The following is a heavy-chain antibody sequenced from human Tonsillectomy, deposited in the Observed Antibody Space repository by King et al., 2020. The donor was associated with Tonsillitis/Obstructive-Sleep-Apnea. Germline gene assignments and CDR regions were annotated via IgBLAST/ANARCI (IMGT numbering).Heavy chain of an antibody. CDR2: IGGSGGRT. CDR3: ARDSWGLEDYYFDS. D-gene: IGHD7-27*01. CDR1: GFTFSRYT. V-gene: IGHV3-23*04. Sequence: VQLVESGGGLVQPGGSLRLPCAASGFTFSRYTMNWVRQAPGKGLEWVSGIGGSGGRTYYAHSVKGRFTISRDNSKKTLYLQMNSLRADDTALYYCARDSWGLEDYYFDSWGQGTLVTVSS. J-gene: IGHJ4*02.